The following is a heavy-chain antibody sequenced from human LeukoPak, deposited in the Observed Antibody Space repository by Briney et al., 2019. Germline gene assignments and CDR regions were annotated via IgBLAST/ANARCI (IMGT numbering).Heavy chain of an antibody. CDR1: GGSLTLYY. CDR2: IYYTGNA. J-gene: IGHJ3*01. V-gene: IGHV4-59*08. Sequence: SETLSLTCTVSGGSLTLYYWSWIRQPPGRGMEWIGYIYYTGNANYNPSLKSRDTISVDTSKTQFSLKLSSVTAADRAVYFCARQTNGAFDVWGQGTMVTVSS. D-gene: IGHD1-14*01. CDR3: ARQTNGAFDV.